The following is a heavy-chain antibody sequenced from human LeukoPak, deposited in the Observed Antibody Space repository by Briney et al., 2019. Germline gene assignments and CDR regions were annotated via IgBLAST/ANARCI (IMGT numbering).Heavy chain of an antibody. Sequence: SSVTVSCKASGGTFSSYSFNWVRQVPGQGLEWMGGIIPMFGTAIYAQKFQGRITITADESTSTTYMELRGLRSDDTAVFYCASERRATTGLGHWGQGTLVTVSS. V-gene: IGHV1-69*13. J-gene: IGHJ4*02. CDR3: ASERRATTGLGH. CDR1: GGTFSSYS. D-gene: IGHD1-1*01. CDR2: IIPMFGTA.